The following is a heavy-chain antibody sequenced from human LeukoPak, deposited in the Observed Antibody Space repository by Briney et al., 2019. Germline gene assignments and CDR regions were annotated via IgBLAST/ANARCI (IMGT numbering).Heavy chain of an antibody. Sequence: ASVKVSCKASGYTFTAYGISWVRQAPGQGLEWMGWIRGYNTNTNYAQKFQGRVTITTDESTSTAYMELSSLRSEDTAVYYCARVSTVAGTFDYWGQGTLVTVSS. CDR2: IRGYNTNT. D-gene: IGHD6-19*01. V-gene: IGHV1-18*01. J-gene: IGHJ4*02. CDR1: GYTFTAYG. CDR3: ARVSTVAGTFDY.